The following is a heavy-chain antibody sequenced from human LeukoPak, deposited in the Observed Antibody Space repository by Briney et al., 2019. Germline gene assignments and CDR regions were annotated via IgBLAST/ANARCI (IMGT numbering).Heavy chain of an antibody. CDR1: GFIFSNYG. J-gene: IGHJ5*02. D-gene: IGHD2-21*02. CDR3: ARDRCGGADCANWFDP. V-gene: IGHV3-30*03. CDR2: ISYDGSNK. Sequence: GRSLRLSCGACGFIFSNYGMHWVRQAPGKGLEWVATISYDGSNKHYADSVKGRFTISRDNSKNTLYLQMNSLRAEDTAVYFCARDRCGGADCANWFDPWGQGTLVIVSS.